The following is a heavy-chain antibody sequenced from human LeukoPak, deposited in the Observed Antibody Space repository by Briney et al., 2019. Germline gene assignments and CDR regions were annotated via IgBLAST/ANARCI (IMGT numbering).Heavy chain of an antibody. J-gene: IGHJ4*02. V-gene: IGHV1-2*02. CDR2: INPNSGGT. CDR3: ARGARTYSSSWYPFDY. D-gene: IGHD6-13*01. CDR1: GYTFTGYY. Sequence: GASVKVSCKASGYTFTGYYMHWARQAPGQGLEWMGWINPNSGGTNYAQKFQGRVTMTRDTSISTAYMELSRLRSDDTAVYYCARGARTYSSSWYPFDYWGQGTLVTVSS.